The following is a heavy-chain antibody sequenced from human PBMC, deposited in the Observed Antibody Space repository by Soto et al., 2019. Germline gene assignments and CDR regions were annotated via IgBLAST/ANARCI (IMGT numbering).Heavy chain of an antibody. V-gene: IGHV4-34*01. CDR3: ARVAPSPNYYYYYYMDV. J-gene: IGHJ6*03. D-gene: IGHD2-2*01. CDR2: INHSGST. Sequence: PSETLSLTCAVYGGSFSGYYWSWIRQPPGKGLEWIGEINHSGSTNYNPSLKSRVTISVDTSKNQFSLKLNSVTAADTAVYYCARVAPSPNYYYYYYMDVWGKGTTVTVSS. CDR1: GGSFSGYY.